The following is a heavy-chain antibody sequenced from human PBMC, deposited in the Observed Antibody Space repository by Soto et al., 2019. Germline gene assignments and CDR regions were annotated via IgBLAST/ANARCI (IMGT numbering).Heavy chain of an antibody. V-gene: IGHV3-30*18. J-gene: IGHJ2*01. CDR1: KFTFSSYG. CDR3: AKDGLMITFGRVIVSSGSWYFDP. Sequence: VHLVESGGGVVQPGTSLRLSCAASKFTFSSYGMHWVREAPGKGLEWVAVTSYDGSTDHYEDSVKGRFTISRDNSKNTLYFQMNSRRAEDTAVYYCAKDGLMITFGRVIVSSGSWYFDPWGRGTLVTVSS. CDR2: TSYDGSTD. D-gene: IGHD3-16*02.